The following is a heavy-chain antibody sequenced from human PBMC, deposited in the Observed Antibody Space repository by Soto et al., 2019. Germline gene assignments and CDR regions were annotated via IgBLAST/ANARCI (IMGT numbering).Heavy chain of an antibody. J-gene: IGHJ4*02. Sequence: QVPLVQSGAEVKKPGASVKVSCKASGYNFTSYGISWVRQAPGQGLEWMGWISAYNGNTNYAQKLQGRVTMTTDTSTSTAYMELRRLRSDDTALYYCASSEIGDCSSNSCYVFDYFDYWGQGTLVTVSS. CDR3: ASSEIGDCSSNSCYVFDYFDY. CDR1: GYNFTSYG. V-gene: IGHV1-18*01. CDR2: ISAYNGNT. D-gene: IGHD2-2*01.